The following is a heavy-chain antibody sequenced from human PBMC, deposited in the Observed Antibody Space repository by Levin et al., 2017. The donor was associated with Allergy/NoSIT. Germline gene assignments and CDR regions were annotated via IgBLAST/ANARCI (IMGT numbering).Heavy chain of an antibody. CDR1: GFTFDDYA. V-gene: IGHV3-9*01. D-gene: IGHD3-10*01. Sequence: SLKISCAASGFTFDDYAMHWVRQAPGKGLEWVSGISWNSGSIGYADSVKGRFTISRDNAKNSLYLQMNSLRAEDTALYYCAKDLGYGSGSYCFDYWGQGTLVTVSS. J-gene: IGHJ4*02. CDR2: ISWNSGSI. CDR3: AKDLGYGSGSYCFDY.